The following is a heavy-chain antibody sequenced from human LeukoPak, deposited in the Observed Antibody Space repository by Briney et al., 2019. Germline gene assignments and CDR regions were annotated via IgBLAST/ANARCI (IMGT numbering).Heavy chain of an antibody. Sequence: GRSLRLSCVASGFNFDDYAMHWVRQAPGKGLEWVSGISWNNGSIGYAVSVKGRFTISRDSVKKSLYLQMNSLRPEATAFYYCARDREVLPEGEIDFWGQGILVTVSS. D-gene: IGHD2-21*01. CDR2: ISWNNGSI. CDR3: ARDREVLPEGEIDF. CDR1: GFNFDDYA. V-gene: IGHV3-9*01. J-gene: IGHJ4*02.